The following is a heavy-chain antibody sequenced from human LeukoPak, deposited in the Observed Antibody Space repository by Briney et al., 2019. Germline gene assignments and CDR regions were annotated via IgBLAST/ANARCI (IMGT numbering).Heavy chain of an antibody. Sequence: AGGSLRLSFAASGFPVSSNYMSWVRQAPGKGLEGASVFYSGSSTYNADSVNGGFTISRDNSKNTLSLQTNNLRAEDTAVYYCAREGQDSSGYKHFDYWGQGTLVTVSS. J-gene: IGHJ4*02. V-gene: IGHV3-53*01. CDR1: GFPVSSNY. CDR3: AREGQDSSGYKHFDY. CDR2: FYSGSST. D-gene: IGHD3-22*01.